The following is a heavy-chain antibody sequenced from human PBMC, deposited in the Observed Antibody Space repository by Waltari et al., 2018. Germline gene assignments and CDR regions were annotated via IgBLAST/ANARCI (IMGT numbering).Heavy chain of an antibody. J-gene: IGHJ4*02. CDR1: GESVPSSYL. D-gene: IGHD2-15*01. Sequence: QLQLQESSSVLVKPSRTLCLTCAVSGESVPSSYLWNWVRHTPGKGLEWIGQGQVSGRTNYTPSLASRATVSVDTSNNQVSMKVTSVAAGDTAVYYCARDRGRGLYLDSWGPGTLVTVSP. V-gene: IGHV4-4*02. CDR2: GQVSGRT. CDR3: ARDRGRGLYLDS.